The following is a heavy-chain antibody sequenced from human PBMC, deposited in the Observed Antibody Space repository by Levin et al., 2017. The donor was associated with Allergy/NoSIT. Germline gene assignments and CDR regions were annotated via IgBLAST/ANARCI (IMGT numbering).Heavy chain of an antibody. CDR3: ARVIGASMDV. CDR2: IYYTGST. Sequence: GSLRLSCTVSGGSISSYYWSWIRQPPGKGLEWIGYIYYTGSTNYNPSLKSRVTISVDTSKNQFSLKLSSVTAADTAVYYCARVIGASMDVWGQGTTVTVSS. J-gene: IGHJ6*02. V-gene: IGHV4-59*01. CDR1: GGSISSYY. D-gene: IGHD2-21*01.